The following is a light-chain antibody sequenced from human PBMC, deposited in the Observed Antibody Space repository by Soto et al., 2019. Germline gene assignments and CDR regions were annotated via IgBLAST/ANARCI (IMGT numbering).Light chain of an antibody. CDR3: QQSYSPLRT. J-gene: IGKJ4*01. V-gene: IGKV3-15*01. CDR2: GAS. CDR1: QSVTNSY. Sequence: EIVMTQSPVTLSVSPCERATLSCRSSQSVTNSYLAWYQQKPGQAPRLLIFGASTRAAGIPARFSGSGSGTEFTLTISSLQPEDFATYYCQQSYSPLRTFGGGTKVDI.